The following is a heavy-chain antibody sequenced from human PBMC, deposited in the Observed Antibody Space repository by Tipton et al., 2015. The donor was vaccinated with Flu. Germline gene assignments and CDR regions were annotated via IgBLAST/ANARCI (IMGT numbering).Heavy chain of an antibody. CDR3: ARDYGDYFFDY. Sequence: SLRLSCVVSGFTINRYGMSWVRQFPGKGLEWVAAIGGSGYTTYFADSVKGRFTISRDNAKNSLYLQMNSLRAEDTAVYYCARDYGDYFFDYWGQGTLVTVSS. D-gene: IGHD4-17*01. J-gene: IGHJ4*02. CDR2: IGGSGYTT. CDR1: GFTINRYG. V-gene: IGHV3-23*01.